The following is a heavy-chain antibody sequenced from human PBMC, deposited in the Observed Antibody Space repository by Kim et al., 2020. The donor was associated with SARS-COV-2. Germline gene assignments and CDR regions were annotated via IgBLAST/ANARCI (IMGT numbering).Heavy chain of an antibody. Sequence: GGSLRLSCAASAFSFSTYAMSWVRQAPGKGLEWVSAISGYGDSTHYADSVKGRFTISKDHSKSTLYLQMTSLRVEDTAIYFCASHPSTSPVFDYWGQGTLVTVSS. CDR2: ISGYGDST. V-gene: IGHV3-23*01. J-gene: IGHJ4*02. CDR1: AFSFSTYA. CDR3: ASHPSTSPVFDY.